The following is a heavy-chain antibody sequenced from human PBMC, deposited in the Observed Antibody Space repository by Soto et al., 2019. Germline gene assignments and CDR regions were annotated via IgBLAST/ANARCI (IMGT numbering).Heavy chain of an antibody. D-gene: IGHD3-10*01. J-gene: IGHJ5*02. CDR2: ISGGGGVAT. CDR1: GFTFNDHA. CDR3: ARDAIDMVRGTNNWFDP. V-gene: IGHV3-23*01. Sequence: GGSLRLSCEASGFTFNDHAMSWVRQAPGKGLEWVSAISGGGGVATYYTDSVKGRFTISRDNSKNTLYLQMNRLRADDTAMYYCARDAIDMVRGTNNWFDPWGQGTLVTVSS.